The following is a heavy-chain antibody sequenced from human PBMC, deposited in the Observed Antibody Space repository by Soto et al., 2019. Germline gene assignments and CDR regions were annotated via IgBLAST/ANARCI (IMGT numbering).Heavy chain of an antibody. CDR1: GYTFTSYY. J-gene: IGHJ3*02. CDR2: INPSGGST. CDR3: AREGMVVVAAMVGLFDI. V-gene: IGHV1-46*03. D-gene: IGHD2-15*01. Sequence: GASVKVSCKASGYTFTSYYMHWVRQAPGQGLEWMGIINPSGGSTSYAQKFQGRVTMTRDTSTSTVYMELSSLRSEDTAVYYCAREGMVVVAAMVGLFDIWGQGTRVTVSS.